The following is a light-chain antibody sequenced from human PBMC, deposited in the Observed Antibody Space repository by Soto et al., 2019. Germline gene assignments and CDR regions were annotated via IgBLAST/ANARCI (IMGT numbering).Light chain of an antibody. CDR1: QSISSY. V-gene: IGKV1-39*01. Sequence: DLQMTQSPSSLSASVGDRVTITCRASQSISSYLNWYQQKPGKAPKLLIYAASSLQSGVPSRFXGSGSGTDFTLTISSLQPEDFATYYCQQSYSTPVYTFGQGTKLEIK. CDR3: QQSYSTPVYT. J-gene: IGKJ2*01. CDR2: AAS.